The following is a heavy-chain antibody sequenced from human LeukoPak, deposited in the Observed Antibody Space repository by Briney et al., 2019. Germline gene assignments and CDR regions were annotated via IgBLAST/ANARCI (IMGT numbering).Heavy chain of an antibody. V-gene: IGHV4-34*01. CDR3: ARTSWGIDY. CDR1: GGSFSGYY. J-gene: IGHJ4*02. Sequence: SETLSLTCAVYGGSFSGYYWSWIRQPPGKGLEWIGEINHSGSTNYNPSLKSRVTMSVDTSKNQFSLKLSSVTAADTAVYYCARTSWGIDYWGQGTLVTVSS. D-gene: IGHD7-27*01. CDR2: INHSGST.